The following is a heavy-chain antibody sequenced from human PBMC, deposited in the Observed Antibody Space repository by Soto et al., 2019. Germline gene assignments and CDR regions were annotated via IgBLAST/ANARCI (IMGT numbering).Heavy chain of an antibody. CDR2: ISYDGSNK. CDR1: GFTFSSYG. J-gene: IGHJ4*02. Sequence: GGSLRLSCAASGFTFSSYGMHWVRQAPGKGLEWVAVISYDGSNKYYADSVKGRFTISRDNSKNTLYLQMNSLRAEDTAVYYCAKDKHKWELLPYFDYWGQGTLVTVSS. CDR3: AKDKHKWELLPYFDY. D-gene: IGHD1-26*01. V-gene: IGHV3-30*18.